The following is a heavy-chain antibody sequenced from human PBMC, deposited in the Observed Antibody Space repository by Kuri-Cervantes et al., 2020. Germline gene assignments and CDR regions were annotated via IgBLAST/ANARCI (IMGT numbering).Heavy chain of an antibody. CDR1: GFTFDDYA. Sequence: GGSLRLSCAASGFTFDDYAMHWARQAPGKGLEWVSGISWNSGSIGYADSVKGRFTISRDNAKNSLYLQMNSLRAEDTALYYCARTDYYDGSDYYPIDYWGQGTLVIVSS. V-gene: IGHV3-9*01. J-gene: IGHJ4*02. CDR2: ISWNSGSI. D-gene: IGHD3-22*01. CDR3: ARTDYYDGSDYYPIDY.